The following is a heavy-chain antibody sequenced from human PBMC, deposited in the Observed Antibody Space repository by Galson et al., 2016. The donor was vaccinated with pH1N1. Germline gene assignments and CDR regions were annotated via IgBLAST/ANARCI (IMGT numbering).Heavy chain of an antibody. CDR2: ILYDGTNE. D-gene: IGHD5-12*01. CDR1: GFTFTSYA. J-gene: IGHJ4*02. Sequence: SLRLSCAASGFTFTSYAMHWVRQTPGKGLEWVAVILYDGTNEYYEDSVKGRFTISRDKTQSTVYLQMNSLRTEDTAVYYCARDSEDSGHEGFHWAQGTLVIVSS. V-gene: IGHV3-30*04. CDR3: ARDSEDSGHEGFH.